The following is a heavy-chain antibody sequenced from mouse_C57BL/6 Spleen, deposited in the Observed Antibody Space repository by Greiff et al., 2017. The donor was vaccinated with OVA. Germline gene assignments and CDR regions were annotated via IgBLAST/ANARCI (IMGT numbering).Heavy chain of an antibody. CDR1: GYSFTGYF. CDR2: INPYNGDT. D-gene: IGHD2-14*01. V-gene: IGHV1-20*01. CDR3: ARCGSRDDGFAY. Sequence: VQLQQSGPELVKPGDSVKISCKASGYSFTGYFMNWVMQSHGKSLEWIGRINPYNGDTFYNQKFKGKATLTVDKSSSTAHMELRSLTSEDSAVYYCARCGSRDDGFAYWGQGTLVTVSA. J-gene: IGHJ3*01.